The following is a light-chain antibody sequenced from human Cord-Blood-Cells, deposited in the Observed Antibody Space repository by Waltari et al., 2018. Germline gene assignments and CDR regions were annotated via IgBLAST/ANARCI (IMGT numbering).Light chain of an antibody. Sequence: QSALPQPRSVSGSPGPSVTISCTGTSSAVGGYNYVSWYQQHPGKAPKLMIYDVSGRPSGVPDRFSGSKSGNTASLTISGLQAEGEADYYCCSYAGSYTWVFGGGTKLTVL. CDR3: CSYAGSYTWV. V-gene: IGLV2-11*01. J-gene: IGLJ3*02. CDR1: SSAVGGYNY. CDR2: DVS.